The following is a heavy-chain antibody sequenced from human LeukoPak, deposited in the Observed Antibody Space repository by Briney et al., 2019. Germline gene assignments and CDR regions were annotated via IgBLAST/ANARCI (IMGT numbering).Heavy chain of an antibody. Sequence: GASVKVSCKASGYTFTGYYMHWVRQAPGQGLEWMGWINPNSGGTNYAQKFQGRVTMTRDTSISTAYMELSRLRSDDTAVYYCAREVLSSSWYVGRGDWFDPWGQETLVTVSS. CDR2: INPNSGGT. CDR1: GYTFTGYY. CDR3: AREVLSSSWYVGRGDWFDP. J-gene: IGHJ5*02. V-gene: IGHV1-2*02. D-gene: IGHD6-13*01.